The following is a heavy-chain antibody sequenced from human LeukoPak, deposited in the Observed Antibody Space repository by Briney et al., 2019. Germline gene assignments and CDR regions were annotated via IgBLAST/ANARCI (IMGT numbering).Heavy chain of an antibody. V-gene: IGHV4-59*01. Sequence: SETLSLTCTVSGGSISSYYWSWIRQPPGKGLEWIGYIYYSGSTNYNPSLKSRVTISVDTSKNQFSLKLSSVTAADTAVYYCARGATLNYYYMDVWGKGTTVTVSS. J-gene: IGHJ6*03. CDR2: IYYSGST. CDR1: GGSISSYY. CDR3: ARGATLNYYYMDV.